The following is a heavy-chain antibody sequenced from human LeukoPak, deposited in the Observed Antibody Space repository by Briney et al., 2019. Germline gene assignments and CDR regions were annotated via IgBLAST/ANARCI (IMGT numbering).Heavy chain of an antibody. J-gene: IGHJ4*02. CDR3: ATYYYDSSGYPGEFDY. CDR2: INPNSGGT. Sequence: ASVKVSCKASGYTFTGYYMHWVRQAPGQGLEWMGWINPNSGGTNYAQKFQGRVTMTRDTSISTAYMELSRLRSDDTAVYYCATYYYDSSGYPGEFDYWGQGTLVTVSS. V-gene: IGHV1-2*02. CDR1: GYTFTGYY. D-gene: IGHD3-22*01.